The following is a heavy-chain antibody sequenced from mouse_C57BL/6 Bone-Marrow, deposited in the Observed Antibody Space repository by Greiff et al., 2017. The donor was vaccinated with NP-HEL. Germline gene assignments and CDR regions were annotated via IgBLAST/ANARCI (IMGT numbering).Heavy chain of an antibody. D-gene: IGHD1-1*01. Sequence: QVQLQQPGAELVKPGASVKMSCKASGYTFTSYWITWVKQRPGQGLEWIGDIYPGSGSTNYNEKFKSKATLTVDTSSSTAYMQLSSLTSEDSAVYDCASYYGSSYDFVDWGQGTTLTVSS. CDR2: IYPGSGST. CDR1: GYTFTSYW. CDR3: ASYYGSSYDFVD. J-gene: IGHJ2*01. V-gene: IGHV1-55*01.